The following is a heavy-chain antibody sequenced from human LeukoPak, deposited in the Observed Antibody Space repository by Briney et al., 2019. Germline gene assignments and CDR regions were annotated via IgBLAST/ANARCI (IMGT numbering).Heavy chain of an antibody. CDR3: ARSPYSGSYYGFYFDY. J-gene: IGHJ4*02. D-gene: IGHD1-26*01. CDR1: GGTFSSYA. V-gene: IGHV1-69*05. CDR2: IIPIFGAA. Sequence: ASVKVSCKASGGTFSSYAISWVRQAPGQGLEWMGGIIPIFGAANYAKKFQGRVTIITDESTSTAYMELSSLRSEDTAVYYCARSPYSGSYYGFYFDYWGQGTLVTVSS.